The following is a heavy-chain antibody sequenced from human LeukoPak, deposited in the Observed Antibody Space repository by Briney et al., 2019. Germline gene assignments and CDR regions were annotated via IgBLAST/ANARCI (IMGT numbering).Heavy chain of an antibody. Sequence: SETLSLTCAVSGYSISSGYYWGWIRQPPGKGLEWIGSIYHSGSTYYNPSLKSRVTISVDTSKNQFSLKLSSATAADTAVYYCASRSDYDLYYYYYMDVWGKGTTVTVSS. D-gene: IGHD3-3*01. CDR3: ASRSDYDLYYYYYMDV. J-gene: IGHJ6*03. CDR2: IYHSGST. V-gene: IGHV4-38-2*01. CDR1: GYSISSGYY.